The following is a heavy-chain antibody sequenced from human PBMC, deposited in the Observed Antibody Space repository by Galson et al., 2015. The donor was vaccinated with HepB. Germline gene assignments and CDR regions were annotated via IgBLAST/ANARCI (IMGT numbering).Heavy chain of an antibody. CDR2: IFHIGST. CDR3: VRGRDLPGYYYYGMDV. J-gene: IGHJ6*02. CDR1: GDSISTGGYS. V-gene: IGHV4-30-2*01. Sequence: TLSLTCAVSGDSISTGGYSWSWIRQPPGKGLEWIGYIFHIGSTYYNPSLKSRVTISLDRSKDQFSLNLSSVTAADTAVYYCVRGRDLPGYYYYGMDVWGQGTTVTVSS.